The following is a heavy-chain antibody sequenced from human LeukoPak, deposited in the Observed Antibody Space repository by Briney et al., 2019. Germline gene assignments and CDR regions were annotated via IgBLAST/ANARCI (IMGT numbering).Heavy chain of an antibody. CDR3: AKDVGSSWSPLLYYFDY. Sequence: TGGSLRLSCAASGFTVSSNYMSWVRQAPGKGLEWVSVIYSGGSTYYADSVKGRFTISRDNSKNTLYLQMNSLRAEDTAVYYCAKDVGSSWSPLLYYFDYWGQGTLVTVSS. CDR2: IYSGGST. D-gene: IGHD6-13*01. J-gene: IGHJ4*02. CDR1: GFTVSSNY. V-gene: IGHV3-53*01.